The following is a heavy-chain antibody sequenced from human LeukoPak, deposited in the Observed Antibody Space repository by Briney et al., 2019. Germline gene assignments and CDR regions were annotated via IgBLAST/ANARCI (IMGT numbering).Heavy chain of an antibody. Sequence: PSETLPLTCTVSGGSISSYYWSWIRQPPGKGLEWIGYIYYSGSTNYNPSLKSRVTISVDTSKNQFSLKLSSVTAADTAVYYCARQRITMVRGVIVNWFDPWGQGTLVTVSS. D-gene: IGHD3-10*01. CDR2: IYYSGST. V-gene: IGHV4-59*01. CDR3: ARQRITMVRGVIVNWFDP. J-gene: IGHJ5*02. CDR1: GGSISSYY.